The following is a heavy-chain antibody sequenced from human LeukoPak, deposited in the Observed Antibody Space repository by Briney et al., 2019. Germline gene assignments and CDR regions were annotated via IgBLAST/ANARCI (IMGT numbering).Heavy chain of an antibody. D-gene: IGHD3-16*02. J-gene: IGHJ4*02. CDR1: GGSFSGYY. CDR2: INHSGST. Sequence: PSETLSLTCAAYGGSFSGYYWSWIRQPPGKGLEWIGEINHSGSTNYNPSLKSRVSISVDTSKNQFSLKLSSVTAADTAVYYCARVGPNYEYVWGSYRSNYFDYWGQGALVTVSS. CDR3: ARVGPNYEYVWGSYRSNYFDY. V-gene: IGHV4-34*01.